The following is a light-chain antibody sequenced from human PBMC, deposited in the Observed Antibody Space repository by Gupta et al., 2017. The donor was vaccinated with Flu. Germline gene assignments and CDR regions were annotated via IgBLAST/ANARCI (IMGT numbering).Light chain of an antibody. CDR1: RSDCYTSNNRNS. CDR3: QQDYTSPWT. CDR2: CAF. J-gene: IGKJ1*01. V-gene: IGKV4-1*01. Sequence: DVVMTQSPDSLAVSLGERATSNCKSSRSDCYTSNNRNSFAWLQQKSVQPPKMLIYCAFTRQSGVPAGFSGSGSGTDFTLTISSMQAEDVAVYYCQQDYTSPWTFGQGTNVEIK.